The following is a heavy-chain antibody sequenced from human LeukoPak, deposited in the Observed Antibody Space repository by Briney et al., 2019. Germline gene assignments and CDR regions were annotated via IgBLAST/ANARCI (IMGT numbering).Heavy chain of an antibody. J-gene: IGHJ4*02. D-gene: IGHD2-15*01. V-gene: IGHV3-30*03. Sequence: PGRSLRLSCAASGFTFSSYGMHWVRQAPGKGLEWVAVISYDGSNKYYADSVKGRFTISRDNSKNTLYLQMNSLRAEDTAVYYCARDCDGSHQYWGQGTLVTVSS. CDR3: ARDCDGSHQY. CDR2: ISYDGSNK. CDR1: GFTFSSYG.